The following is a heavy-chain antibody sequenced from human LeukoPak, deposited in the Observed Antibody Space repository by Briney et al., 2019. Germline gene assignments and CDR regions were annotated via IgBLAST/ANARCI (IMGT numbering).Heavy chain of an antibody. CDR1: GGSFSGYY. CDR2: INHSGST. J-gene: IGHJ6*03. V-gene: IGHV4-34*01. D-gene: IGHD5-12*01. Sequence: SETLSLTCAVYGGSFSGYYWSWIRQPPGKGLEWIGEINHSGSTNYNPSLKSRVTISVDTSKNQFSLKLSSVTAADTAVYYCARDGVVGYDDYYYMDVWGKGTTVTVSS. CDR3: ARDGVVGYDDYYYMDV.